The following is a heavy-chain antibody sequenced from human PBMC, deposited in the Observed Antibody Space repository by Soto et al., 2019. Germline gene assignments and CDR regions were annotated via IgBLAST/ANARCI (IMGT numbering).Heavy chain of an antibody. CDR3: ARESGRRLARSGMDV. J-gene: IGHJ6*02. V-gene: IGHV3-30-3*01. Sequence: GSLRLSCAASGFTFSSYAMHWVRQAPGKGLEWVAVISYDGSNKYYADSVKGRFTISRDNSKNTLYLQMNSLRAEDTAVYYCARESGRRLARSGMDVWGQGTTVTVSS. CDR2: ISYDGSNK. D-gene: IGHD1-1*01. CDR1: GFTFSSYA.